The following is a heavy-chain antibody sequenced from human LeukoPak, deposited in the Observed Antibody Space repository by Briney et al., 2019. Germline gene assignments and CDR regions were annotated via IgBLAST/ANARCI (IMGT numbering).Heavy chain of an antibody. Sequence: GASVKVSCKASGGTFSSYAISWVRQAPGQGLEWMGWMNPNSGNTGYAQKFQGRVTMTRNTSISTAYMELSRLRSDDTAVYYCARAVAGPENYWGQGTLVTVSS. D-gene: IGHD6-19*01. CDR1: GGTFSSYA. J-gene: IGHJ4*02. V-gene: IGHV1-8*02. CDR2: MNPNSGNT. CDR3: ARAVAGPENY.